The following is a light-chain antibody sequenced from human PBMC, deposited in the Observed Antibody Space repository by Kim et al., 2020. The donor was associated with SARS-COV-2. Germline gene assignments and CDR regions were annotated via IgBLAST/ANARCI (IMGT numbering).Light chain of an antibody. V-gene: IGKV1-5*01. CDR1: QSISSW. Sequence: GDRVTITCRASQSISSWLAWYQQKPGKAPKLLIYDASSLESGVPSRFSGSGSGTEFTLTISSLQPDDFATYYCQQYNSYPWTFGQGTKVDIQ. CDR3: QQYNSYPWT. CDR2: DAS. J-gene: IGKJ1*01.